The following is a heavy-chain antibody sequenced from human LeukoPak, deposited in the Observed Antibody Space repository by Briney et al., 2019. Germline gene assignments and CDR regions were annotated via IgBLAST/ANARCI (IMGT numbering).Heavy chain of an antibody. V-gene: IGHV3-20*04. CDR3: AREPRFLYWAGNFDY. J-gene: IGHJ4*02. CDR2: INWNGGST. D-gene: IGHD2-8*02. CDR1: GFTFDDYG. Sequence: GGSLRLSCAASGFTFDDYGMSWVRQAPGKGLEWVSGINWNGGSTGYADSVKGRFTISRDNAKNSLYLQMNSLRAEDTALYYCAREPRFLYWAGNFDYWGQGTLVTVSS.